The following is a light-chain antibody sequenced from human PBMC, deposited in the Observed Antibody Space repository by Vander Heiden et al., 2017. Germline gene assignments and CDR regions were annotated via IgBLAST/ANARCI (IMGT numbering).Light chain of an antibody. J-gene: IGKJ1*01. CDR1: QTFSNY. CDR3: QQYNAYPWT. V-gene: IGKV1-5*03. CDR2: KAS. Sequence: DIQMTQSPSTLSASVGDRVTITCRASQTFSNYLAWYQQKPGNAPKLLIYKASTLESGVPSRFSGRGSGTEFTLTISSLQPDDFATYYCQQYNAYPWTFRQGTRVEI.